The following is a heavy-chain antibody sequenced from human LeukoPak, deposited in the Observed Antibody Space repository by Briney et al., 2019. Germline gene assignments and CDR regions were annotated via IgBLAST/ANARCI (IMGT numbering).Heavy chain of an antibody. D-gene: IGHD2-2*01. J-gene: IGHJ6*02. Sequence: GASVKVSCKASGYTFTSYGISWVRQAPGQGLEWMGWISAYNGNTNYAQKLQGRVTMTTDTSTSTAYMGLRSLRSDDTAVYYCARDREIVVVPALNYYYYGMDVWGQGTTVTVSS. CDR2: ISAYNGNT. CDR3: ARDREIVVVPALNYYYYGMDV. V-gene: IGHV1-18*01. CDR1: GYTFTSYG.